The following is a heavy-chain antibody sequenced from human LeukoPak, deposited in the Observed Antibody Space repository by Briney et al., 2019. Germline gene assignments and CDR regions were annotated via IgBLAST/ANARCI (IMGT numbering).Heavy chain of an antibody. Sequence: GGSLRLSCAASVFTFSSYGMYWVRQAPGKGLEWVAFIRSDGSKKYYADSVKGRFTISRDNSKNTLYLQMNSLRAEDTAVCYCAKDLNYGDLLDYWGQGTLVTVSS. D-gene: IGHD4-17*01. CDR2: IRSDGSKK. J-gene: IGHJ4*02. V-gene: IGHV3-30*02. CDR1: VFTFSSYG. CDR3: AKDLNYGDLLDY.